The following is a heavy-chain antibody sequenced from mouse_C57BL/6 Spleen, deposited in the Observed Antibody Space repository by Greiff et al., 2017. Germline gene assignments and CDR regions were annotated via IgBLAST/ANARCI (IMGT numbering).Heavy chain of an antibody. CDR1: GYTFTSYW. D-gene: IGHD2-1*01. CDR3: ARPTRNYGNSLYYFDY. J-gene: IGHJ2*01. CDR2: IDPNSGGT. V-gene: IGHV1-62-3*01. Sequence: VQLQQPGAELVKPGASVKLSCKASGYTFTSYWMHWVKQRPGRGLEWIGRIDPNSGGTKYNEKFKSKATLTVDKPSSTAYMQLSSLTSEDSAVDFWARPTRNYGNSLYYFDYWGQGTTLTVSS.